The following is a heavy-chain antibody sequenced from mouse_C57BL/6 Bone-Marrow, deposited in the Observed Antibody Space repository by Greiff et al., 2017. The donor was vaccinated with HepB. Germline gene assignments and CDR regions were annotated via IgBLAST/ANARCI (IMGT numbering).Heavy chain of an antibody. CDR2: INPNYGTT. CDR3: ATITTVVPPWYFDV. D-gene: IGHD1-1*01. V-gene: IGHV1-39*01. CDR1: GYSFTDYN. J-gene: IGHJ1*03. Sequence: VQLQQSGPELVKPGASVKISCKASGYSFTDYNMNWVKQRNGKSLEWIGVINPNYGTTSYNQKFKGKATLTVDQSSSTAYMQLNSLTSEDSAVYYCATITTVVPPWYFDVWGTGTTVTVSS.